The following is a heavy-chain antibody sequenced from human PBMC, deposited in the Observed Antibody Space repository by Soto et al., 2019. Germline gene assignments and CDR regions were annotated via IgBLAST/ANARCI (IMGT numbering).Heavy chain of an antibody. Sequence: ASVKVSCKASGYTFTGYYMHWVRQAPGQGLEWMGWINPNSGGTNYAQKFQGRVTMTRDTSISTAYMELSRLRPDDTAVYYCARSTGGATLPFFNYWGQGTLVTVSS. V-gene: IGHV1-2*02. J-gene: IGHJ4*02. CDR2: INPNSGGT. CDR1: GYTFTGYY. D-gene: IGHD1-26*01. CDR3: ARSTGGATLPFFNY.